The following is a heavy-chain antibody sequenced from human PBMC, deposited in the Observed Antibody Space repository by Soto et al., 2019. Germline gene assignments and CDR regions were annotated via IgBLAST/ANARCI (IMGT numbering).Heavy chain of an antibody. J-gene: IGHJ4*02. CDR1: GGTFSSYA. V-gene: IGHV1-69*01. Sequence: QVQLVQSGAEVKKPGSSVKVSCKASGGTFSSYAISWVRQAPGQGLEWMGGIIPIFGTANYAQKFQGRVTITADESTSTAYMELSSLRSEDTAVYYCARPAKLSRYSSGWYDSAFDYWGQGTLVTVSS. CDR3: ARPAKLSRYSSGWYDSAFDY. D-gene: IGHD6-19*01. CDR2: IIPIFGTA.